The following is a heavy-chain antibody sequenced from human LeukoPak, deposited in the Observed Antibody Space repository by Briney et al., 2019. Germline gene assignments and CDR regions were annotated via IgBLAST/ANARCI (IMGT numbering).Heavy chain of an antibody. Sequence: PGRSLRLSCAASGFTFDDYAMHWVRRGPGKGLEWVSGISWNSDSIGYADSVKGRFTISRDNARNSLYLQMNSLRDEDTALYYCAKASFPAAIIGWFDPWGQGTLVTVSS. V-gene: IGHV3-9*01. D-gene: IGHD2-2*02. J-gene: IGHJ5*02. CDR3: AKASFPAAIIGWFDP. CDR1: GFTFDDYA. CDR2: ISWNSDSI.